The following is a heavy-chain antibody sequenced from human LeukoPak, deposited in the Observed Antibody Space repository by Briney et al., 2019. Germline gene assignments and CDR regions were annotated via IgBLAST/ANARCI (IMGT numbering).Heavy chain of an antibody. D-gene: IGHD1-26*01. CDR2: IYHSGST. Sequence: PSETLSLTCTVSGGSISITNYYWSWIRQPPGKGLEWIGYIYHSGSTYYNPSLKSRVTISVDRSKNQFSLKLSSVTAADTAVYYCARDSRLSSGSYDYWGQGTLVTVSS. J-gene: IGHJ4*02. V-gene: IGHV4-30-2*01. CDR1: GGSISITNYY. CDR3: ARDSRLSSGSYDY.